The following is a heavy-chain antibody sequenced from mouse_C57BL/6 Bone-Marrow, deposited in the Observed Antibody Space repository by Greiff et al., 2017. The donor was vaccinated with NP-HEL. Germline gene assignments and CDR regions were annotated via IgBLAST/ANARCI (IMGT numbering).Heavy chain of an antibody. CDR3: ARQSYYGSSPHYFDY. V-gene: IGHV2-9-1*01. CDR1: GFSLTSYA. CDR2: IWTGGGT. J-gene: IGHJ2*01. Sequence: VKLMESGPGLVAPSQSLSITCTVSGFSLTSYAISWVRQPPGKGLEWLGVIWTGGGTNYNSALKSRLSISKDNSKSQVFLKMTSLQTDDTARYYCARQSYYGSSPHYFDYWGQGTTLTVSS. D-gene: IGHD1-1*01.